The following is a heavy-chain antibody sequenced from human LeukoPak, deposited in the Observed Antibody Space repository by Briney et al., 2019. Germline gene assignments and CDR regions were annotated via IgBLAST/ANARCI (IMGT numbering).Heavy chain of an antibody. Sequence: SETLSLTCAVYGWSFSGYYWSLIRQPPGKGLEWIGEINHSGSTNYNPSLKSRVTISVDTSKNQFSLKLSSVTAADTAVYYCARESGMATTTLSYFDYWGQGTLVTVSS. CDR3: ARESGMATTTLSYFDY. CDR1: GWSFSGYY. J-gene: IGHJ4*02. V-gene: IGHV4-34*01. CDR2: INHSGST. D-gene: IGHD5-24*01.